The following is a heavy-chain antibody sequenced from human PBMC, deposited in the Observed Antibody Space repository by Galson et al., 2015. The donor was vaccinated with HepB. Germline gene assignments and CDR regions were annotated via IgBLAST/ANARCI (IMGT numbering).Heavy chain of an antibody. D-gene: IGHD3/OR15-3a*01. J-gene: IGHJ6*02. CDR3: ARDLIFGLFIKNYYGMDA. Sequence: SLRLSCAASGLTFIRHAMHWVRQAPGKGLEWVALISHDGNKKYYADSVRGRFTISRENSKNTLYLEMNGLRAEDTAVYYCARDLIFGLFIKNYYGMDAWGQGTTVTVSS. V-gene: IGHV3-30*04. CDR1: GLTFIRHA. CDR2: ISHDGNKK.